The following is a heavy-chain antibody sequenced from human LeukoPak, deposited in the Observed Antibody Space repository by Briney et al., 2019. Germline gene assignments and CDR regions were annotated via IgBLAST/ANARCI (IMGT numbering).Heavy chain of an antibody. CDR3: ARDREYCSSTSCHSTYYYYYGMDV. D-gene: IGHD2-2*02. V-gene: IGHV1-69*06. Sequence: GASVKVSCKASGGTFSSYAISWVRQAPGQGLEWMGGIIPIFDTANYAQKFQGRVTITADKSTSTAYMELSSLRSEDTAVYYCARDREYCSSTSCHSTYYYYYGMDVWGKGTTVTVSS. J-gene: IGHJ6*04. CDR1: GGTFSSYA. CDR2: IIPIFDTA.